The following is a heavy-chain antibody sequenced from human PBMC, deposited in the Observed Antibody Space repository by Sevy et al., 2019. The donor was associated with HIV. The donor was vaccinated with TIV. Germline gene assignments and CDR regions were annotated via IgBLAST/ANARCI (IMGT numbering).Heavy chain of an antibody. Sequence: GGSQRLSCVASGFTFPIYSVVWVRRAPGKGLEWLTLISYDRNNRYYADSVKGRFTISRDNSNNILYLHMTSLRVEDTALYFCARVAVEYCTNDCYHRFDHWGLGTLVTVSS. V-gene: IGHV3-30*04. CDR3: ARVAVEYCTNDCYHRFDH. CDR1: GFTFPIYS. D-gene: IGHD2-8*01. CDR2: ISYDRNNR. J-gene: IGHJ4*02.